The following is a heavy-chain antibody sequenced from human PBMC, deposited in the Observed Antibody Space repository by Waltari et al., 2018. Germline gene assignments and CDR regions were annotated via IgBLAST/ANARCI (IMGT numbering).Heavy chain of an antibody. Sequence: QVQLQESGPGLVKPSETLSLTCAVSGGSISGYYWNWIRQTPGKGLEWIGYIGGSSGSTYYNPSLNSRVTISTDSSKNQFSLKLSSVTAADTAVYFCARHDSPSTVTTRFFEFWGQGALVTVSS. D-gene: IGHD4-4*01. CDR3: ARHDSPSTVTTRFFEF. V-gene: IGHV4-59*08. CDR2: IGGSSGST. CDR1: GGSISGYY. J-gene: IGHJ1*01.